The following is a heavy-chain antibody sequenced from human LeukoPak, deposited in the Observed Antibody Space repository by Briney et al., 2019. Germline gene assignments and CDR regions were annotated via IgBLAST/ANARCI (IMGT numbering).Heavy chain of an antibody. J-gene: IGHJ4*02. D-gene: IGHD2-8*02. V-gene: IGHV3-15*01. Sequence: GGSLRLSCAASGFTFSNAWMSWVRQAPGKGLEWVGRTNSKSNGGTTDFAAPVQGRFTISRDDSKTTLFLQMNSLKTEDTAVYYCTAGGDWGQGTLVIVSS. CDR3: TAGGD. CDR2: TNSKSNGGTT. CDR1: GFTFSNAW.